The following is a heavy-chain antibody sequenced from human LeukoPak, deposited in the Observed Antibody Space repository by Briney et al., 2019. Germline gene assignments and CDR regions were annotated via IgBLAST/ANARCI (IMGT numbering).Heavy chain of an antibody. J-gene: IGHJ4*02. Sequence: SETLSLTCTVSGGSISSYYWSWIRQHPGKGLEWIGYIYYSGSTNYNPSLKSRVTISVDTSKNQFSLKLSSVTAADTAVYYCARGGSGYDSAVYFDYWGQGTLVTVSS. CDR1: GGSISSYY. CDR2: IYYSGST. CDR3: ARGGSGYDSAVYFDY. D-gene: IGHD5-12*01. V-gene: IGHV4-59*01.